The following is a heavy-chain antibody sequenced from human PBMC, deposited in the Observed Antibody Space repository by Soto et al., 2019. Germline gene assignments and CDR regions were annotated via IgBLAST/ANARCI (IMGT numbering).Heavy chain of an antibody. D-gene: IGHD4-17*01. CDR3: ARAHYGDYGYGMDV. V-gene: IGHV4-39*07. CDR2: INSGGSA. CDR1: GGSISSGGYY. J-gene: IGHJ6*02. Sequence: PSETLSLTCTVSGGSISSGGYYWSWIRQHPGKGLEWIGNINSGGSAYYYPSLRSRVTISVDTSKNQFSLKLSSVTAADTAVYYCARAHYGDYGYGMDVWGQGTTVTVSS.